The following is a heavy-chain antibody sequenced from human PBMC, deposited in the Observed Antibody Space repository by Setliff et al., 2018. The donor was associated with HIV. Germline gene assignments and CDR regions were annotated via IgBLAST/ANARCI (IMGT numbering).Heavy chain of an antibody. CDR1: GYSISSGYF. CDR3: ARDYYNFQDM. J-gene: IGHJ3*02. CDR2: IYYSGET. Sequence: SETLSLTCAVSGYSISSGYFWSWIRQSPGRGLEWIGYIYYSGETNYNPSLKSRVTFSVDTSKNQFSLKLSSVTAADSAVYYCARDYYNFQDMWGQGTMVTVSS. V-gene: IGHV4-61*01. D-gene: IGHD3-3*01.